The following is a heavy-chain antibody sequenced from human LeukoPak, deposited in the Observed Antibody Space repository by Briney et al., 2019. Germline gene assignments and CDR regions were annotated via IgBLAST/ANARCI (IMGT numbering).Heavy chain of an antibody. CDR1: GGSISSYY. D-gene: IGHD5-24*01. J-gene: IGHJ2*01. Sequence: PSETLSLTCSVSGGSISSYYWSWIRRPPGKGLEWIGYIYYSGSTNYDPSLKSRVTISVDTSKNQLSLKMSSVTAADTAVYYCATRRDGYNNWYFDLWGRGTLVTVSS. CDR3: ATRRDGYNNWYFDL. V-gene: IGHV4-59*01. CDR2: IYYSGST.